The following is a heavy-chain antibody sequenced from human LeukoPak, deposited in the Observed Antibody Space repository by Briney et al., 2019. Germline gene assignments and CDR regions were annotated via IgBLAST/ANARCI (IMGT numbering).Heavy chain of an antibody. CDR2: ITGSGDTT. D-gene: IGHD3-9*01. CDR3: AKWGDYDILTGYYVSDF. Sequence: GGSLRLSCAASGFIFRNYDVSWVRQAPGKGLECVSDITGSGDTTYYADSVKGRFTVSRDNSKNTLYVEMNTLRAEDTAVYYCAKWGDYDILTGYYVSDFWGQGTLVTVSS. J-gene: IGHJ4*02. V-gene: IGHV3-23*01. CDR1: GFIFRNYD.